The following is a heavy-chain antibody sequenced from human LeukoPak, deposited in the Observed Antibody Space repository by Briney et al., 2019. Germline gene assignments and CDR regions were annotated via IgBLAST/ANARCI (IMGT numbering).Heavy chain of an antibody. Sequence: PGGSLRLSCAASGFTFSSYSMNWVRQAPGKGLEWVSYISSSGSTIYYADSVKGRFTISRDNSKNYLYLQMNSLRAEDTALYYCAKGTSSWHEFDSWGQGTLVTVSS. CDR2: ISSSGSTI. V-gene: IGHV3-48*04. CDR1: GFTFSSYS. CDR3: AKGTSSWHEFDS. J-gene: IGHJ4*02. D-gene: IGHD6-13*01.